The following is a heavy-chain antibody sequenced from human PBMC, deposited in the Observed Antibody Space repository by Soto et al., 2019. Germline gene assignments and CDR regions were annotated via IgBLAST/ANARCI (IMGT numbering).Heavy chain of an antibody. CDR2: INPNSGST. CDR1: GYTFIGYY. CDR3: ARYCSSVSCYDEI. V-gene: IGHV1-2*02. Sequence: GASVKVSCKASGYTFIGYYIHWVRQAPGQGLEWMGWINPNSGSTNYAQKFQGRVTMTKDTSISTTYMDLSRLISDDTAVYYCARYCSSVSCYDEIWGQGTMVTV. D-gene: IGHD2-15*01. J-gene: IGHJ3*02.